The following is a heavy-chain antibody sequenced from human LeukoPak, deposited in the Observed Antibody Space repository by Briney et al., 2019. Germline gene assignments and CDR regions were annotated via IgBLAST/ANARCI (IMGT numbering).Heavy chain of an antibody. CDR3: AKDLRFLEWSDRGGFDY. J-gene: IGHJ4*02. V-gene: IGHV3-33*06. D-gene: IGHD3-3*01. Sequence: PGGSLRLSCAASGFTFSSYVMHWVRQAPGKGLEWVAVIWYDGSNKYYADSVKGRFTIPRDNSKNTLYLQMNSLRAEDTAVYYCAKDLRFLEWSDRGGFDYWGQGTLVTVSS. CDR1: GFTFSSYV. CDR2: IWYDGSNK.